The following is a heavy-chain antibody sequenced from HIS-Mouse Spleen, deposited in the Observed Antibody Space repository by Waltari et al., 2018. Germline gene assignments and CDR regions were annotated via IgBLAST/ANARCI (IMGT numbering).Heavy chain of an antibody. V-gene: IGHV3-9*01. J-gene: IGHJ3*02. CDR3: AKDILSGYPSAFDI. CDR2: ISWNSGSI. Sequence: LEWVSGISWNSGSIGYADSVKGRFTISRDNAKNSLYLQMNSLRAEDTALYYCAKDILSGYPSAFDIWGQGTMVTVSS. D-gene: IGHD3-9*01.